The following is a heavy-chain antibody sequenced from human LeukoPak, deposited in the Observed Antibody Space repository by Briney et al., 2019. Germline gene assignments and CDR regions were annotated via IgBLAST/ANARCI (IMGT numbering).Heavy chain of an antibody. CDR2: PYYSGST. CDR3: ARRVDYGSAGFAY. J-gene: IGHJ4*02. V-gene: IGHV4-39*01. Sequence: PSETLSLTCTVSGGSISSSSYYWGWIRQPPGKGLAWIGGPYYSGSTYYNLSLKSRVTISGDTSKNQFSLKLSSVTAADTAVYYCARRVDYGSAGFAYWGQGTLVTVSS. CDR1: GGSISSSSYY. D-gene: IGHD3-10*01.